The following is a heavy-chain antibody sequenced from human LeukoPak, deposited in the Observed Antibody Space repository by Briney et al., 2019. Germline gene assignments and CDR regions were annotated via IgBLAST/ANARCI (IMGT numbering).Heavy chain of an antibody. J-gene: IGHJ4*02. CDR2: IYYSGTT. CDR3: ARDLGY. V-gene: IGHV4-59*11. D-gene: IGHD7-27*01. CDR1: AGSISSHY. Sequence: SETLSLTCSVSAGSISSHYWSWIRQPPGKGLEWIGYIYYSGTTNYNPSLKSRVTISVDTSKNQFSLKLSSVTAADTAVYYCARDLGYWGQGTLVTVSS.